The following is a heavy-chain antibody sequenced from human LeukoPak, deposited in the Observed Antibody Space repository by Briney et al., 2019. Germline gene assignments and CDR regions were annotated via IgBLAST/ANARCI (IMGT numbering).Heavy chain of an antibody. CDR1: GGSISSYY. J-gene: IGHJ4*02. Sequence: SEILSLTCTVSGGSISSYYWSWIRQPPGKGLEWIGYIYYSGSTNYNPSLKSRVTISVDTSKNQFSLKLSSVTAADTAVYYCAREDRSWFGELFEGFDYWGQGTLVTVSS. CDR2: IYYSGST. D-gene: IGHD3-10*01. V-gene: IGHV4-59*01. CDR3: AREDRSWFGELFEGFDY.